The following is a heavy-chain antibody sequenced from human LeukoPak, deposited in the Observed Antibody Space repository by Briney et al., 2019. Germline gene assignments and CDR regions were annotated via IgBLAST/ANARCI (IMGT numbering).Heavy chain of an antibody. Sequence: GGSLRLSCAASGFTFSSYSMNWVRQAPGKGLEWVSYITGSSSTIYYADSVKGRFTNPRDNAKNSLYLQMNSLRAEDTAVYYCARRFDSWGQGTLVTVSS. J-gene: IGHJ4*02. CDR3: ARRFDS. CDR1: GFTFSSYS. CDR2: ITGSSSTI. V-gene: IGHV3-48*01.